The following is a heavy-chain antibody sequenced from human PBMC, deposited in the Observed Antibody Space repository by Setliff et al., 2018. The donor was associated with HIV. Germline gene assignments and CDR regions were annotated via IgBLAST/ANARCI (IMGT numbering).Heavy chain of an antibody. V-gene: IGHV3-30*04. CDR3: AKDATYYFDSGDGTGWVHPHFDY. Sequence: PGGSLRLSCAASGFTFSSYAMHWVRQAPGKGLEWVAVISYDGSNKYYADSVKGRFTISRDNSKNTLYLQMNSLRIEDTAVYYCAKDATYYFDSGDGTGWVHPHFDYWGQGTLVTVSS. D-gene: IGHD3-22*01. CDR2: ISYDGSNK. J-gene: IGHJ4*02. CDR1: GFTFSSYA.